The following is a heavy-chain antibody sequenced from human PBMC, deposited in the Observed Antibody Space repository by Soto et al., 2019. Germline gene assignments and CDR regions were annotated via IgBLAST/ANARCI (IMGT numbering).Heavy chain of an antibody. Sequence: QGQLEQSGAEVKKPGSSVKVSCKASGGTLSDQGVAWLRQAPGQGLEWMGGTIPVFNTAKYAQKFQGRVTVTADKFMNIAYMELSSLRSEDTAFYFCARGVYGSGNYYTGPSAFDIWGQGTMVIVSS. CDR3: ARGVYGSGNYYTGPSAFDI. J-gene: IGHJ3*02. V-gene: IGHV1-69*06. CDR1: GGTLSDQG. CDR2: TIPVFNTA. D-gene: IGHD3-10*01.